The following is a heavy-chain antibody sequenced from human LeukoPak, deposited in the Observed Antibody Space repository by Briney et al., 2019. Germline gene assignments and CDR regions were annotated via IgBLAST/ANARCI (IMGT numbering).Heavy chain of an antibody. CDR3: ARGSIGPVGLWFGELPYYYYGMDV. J-gene: IGHJ6*02. CDR2: ISAYNGNT. Sequence: ASVKVSCKASGYTLTSYGISWVRQAPGQGLEWMGWISAYNGNTNYAQKLQGRVTMTTDTSTSTAYMELRSLRSDDTAVYYCARGSIGPVGLWFGELPYYYYGMDVWGQGTTVTVSS. V-gene: IGHV1-18*01. CDR1: GYTLTSYG. D-gene: IGHD3-10*01.